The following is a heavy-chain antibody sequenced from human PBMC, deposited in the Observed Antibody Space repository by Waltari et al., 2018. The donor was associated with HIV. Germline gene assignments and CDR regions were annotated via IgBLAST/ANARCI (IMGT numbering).Heavy chain of an antibody. CDR3: ARDLLDSLPYGADYYGMDV. D-gene: IGHD3-9*01. J-gene: IGHJ6*02. CDR1: GYTFTGYY. CDR2: SNPNSGGT. Sequence: QVQLVQSGAEVKKPGASVKASCKASGYTFTGYYMLWVRQAPVQGLEWMGWSNPNSGGTNDAAKFHGSGTMTRDTSISTAYIELSRLRADDTAVYYWARDLLDSLPYGADYYGMDVWGQGTTVTVSS. V-gene: IGHV1-2*02.